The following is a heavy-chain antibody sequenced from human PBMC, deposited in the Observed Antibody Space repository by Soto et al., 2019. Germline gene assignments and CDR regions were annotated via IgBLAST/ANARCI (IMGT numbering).Heavy chain of an antibody. CDR3: AKKGLGSLKVYCSGSGCHYAFDI. J-gene: IGHJ3*02. Sequence: EVQLLESGGGLVQPGGSLRLSCAASGFTFSSYAMSWVRQAPGKGLEWVSTISGGGDGAYYADSVKGHFTISRDNSKNTLDLQMNSLRAEDKAIYYCAKKGLGSLKVYCSGSGCHYAFDIWGQGTMVSVSS. CDR1: GFTFSSYA. CDR2: ISGGGDGA. D-gene: IGHD2-15*01. V-gene: IGHV3-23*01.